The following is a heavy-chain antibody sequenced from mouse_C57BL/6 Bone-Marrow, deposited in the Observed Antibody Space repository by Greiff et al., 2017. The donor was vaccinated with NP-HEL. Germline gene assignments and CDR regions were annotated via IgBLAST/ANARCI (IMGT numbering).Heavy chain of an antibody. V-gene: IGHV1-81*01. CDR1: GYTFTSYG. CDR3: AREGNYYGSRAWFAY. Sequence: VQVVESGAELARPGASVKLSCKASGYTFTSYGISWVKQRTGQGLEWIGEIYPRSGNTYYNEKFKGKATLTADKSSSTAYMELRSLTSEDSAVYFCAREGNYYGSRAWFAYWGQGTLVTVSA. D-gene: IGHD1-1*01. CDR2: IYPRSGNT. J-gene: IGHJ3*01.